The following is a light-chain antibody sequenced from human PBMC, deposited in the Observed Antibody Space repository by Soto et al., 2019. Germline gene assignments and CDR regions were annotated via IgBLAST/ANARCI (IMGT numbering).Light chain of an antibody. CDR1: QSVNGN. V-gene: IGKV3-15*01. CDR3: QQYNIWPPWT. Sequence: EILMTQSPATLSVSPGERATLSCRASQSVNGNLAWYQQKPGQAPRLLIYGTSTRATGIPARFSGSGSGTEYTLTLTSLQSEDFAVYYCQQYNIWPPWTFGQGTKVE. CDR2: GTS. J-gene: IGKJ1*01.